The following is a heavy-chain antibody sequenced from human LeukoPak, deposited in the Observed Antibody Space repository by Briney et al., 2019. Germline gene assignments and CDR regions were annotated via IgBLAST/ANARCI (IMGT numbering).Heavy chain of an antibody. Sequence: ASVKVSCKASGYTFTGYYMHWVRQAPGQGLEWMGWINPNSGGTNYAQKFQGRVTMTRDTSISTAYMELSRLRSDDTAVYYCAILPGVVVVAATPFWGQGTLVTVSS. J-gene: IGHJ4*02. CDR3: AILPGVVVVAATPF. D-gene: IGHD2-15*01. CDR1: GYTFTGYY. V-gene: IGHV1-2*02. CDR2: INPNSGGT.